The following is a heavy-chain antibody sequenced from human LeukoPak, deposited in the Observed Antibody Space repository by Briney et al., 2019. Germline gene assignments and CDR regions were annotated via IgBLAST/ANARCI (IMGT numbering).Heavy chain of an antibody. V-gene: IGHV1-18*01. J-gene: IGHJ4*02. CDR1: GYTFTSYG. D-gene: IGHD2-2*01. Sequence: ASVKVSCTASGYTFTSYGISWVREAPGHGLEWMGWISAYNGNTNYAQKLQGRVTMTTDTSTSTAYVELRSLRSEDTAVYYCARSQYCSSTSCPVGYWVQGTLVTVSS. CDR2: ISAYNGNT. CDR3: ARSQYCSSTSCPVGY.